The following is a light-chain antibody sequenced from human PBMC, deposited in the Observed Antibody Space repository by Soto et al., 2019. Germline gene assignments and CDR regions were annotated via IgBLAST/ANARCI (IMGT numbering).Light chain of an antibody. V-gene: IGKV3-11*01. CDR1: QSIRNY. CDR3: QQSNDWVT. CDR2: DAS. J-gene: IGKJ4*01. Sequence: EVGLTQSPATLSLSPGERATLSCRASQSIRNYLAWYQQKPGQAPRLLIYDASNRATGIPARFSGSGSGTDFILTISSLEPEDSGVYYCQQSNDWVTFGGGTKVEIK.